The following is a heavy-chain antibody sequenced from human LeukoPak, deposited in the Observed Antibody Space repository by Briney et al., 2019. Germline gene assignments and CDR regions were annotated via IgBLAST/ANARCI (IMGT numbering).Heavy chain of an antibody. V-gene: IGHV3-53*01. D-gene: IGHD3-9*01. CDR1: GFTVSSNY. Sequence: GGSLRLSCAASGFTVSSNYMSWVRQAPGKGLEWVSVIYSGGSTYYADSVKGRFTISRDNSKNTLYLQMNSLRAEDTAVYYCAKDGFDWSYFDYWGQGTLVTVSS. CDR3: AKDGFDWSYFDY. J-gene: IGHJ4*02. CDR2: IYSGGST.